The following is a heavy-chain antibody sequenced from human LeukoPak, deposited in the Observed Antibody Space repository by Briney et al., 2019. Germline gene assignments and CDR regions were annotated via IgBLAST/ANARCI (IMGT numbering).Heavy chain of an antibody. Sequence: SETLSLTCTVSGGSISSGGNYWSWIRQHPGKGLEWIGYSYYSGSTNYNPSLKSRVTISLDTSKNQFSLKLSSVTAADTAVYYCARSGSYYGSTSGWGQGTLVTVSP. V-gene: IGHV4-31*02. CDR2: SYYSGST. J-gene: IGHJ4*02. CDR1: GGSISSGGNY. CDR3: ARSGSYYGSTSG. D-gene: IGHD3-10*01.